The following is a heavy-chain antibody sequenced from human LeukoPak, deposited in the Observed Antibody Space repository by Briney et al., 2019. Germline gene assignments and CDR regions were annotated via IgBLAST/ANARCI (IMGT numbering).Heavy chain of an antibody. Sequence: PSETLSLTCAVYGGSFSGYYWSWIRQPPGKGLEWIGEINHSGSTNSNPSLKSRVTISVDTSKNQFSLKLSSVTAADTAVYDCARAAGDSSGYYPFDYWGQGTLVTVSS. CDR3: ARAAGDSSGYYPFDY. CDR2: INHSGST. J-gene: IGHJ4*02. CDR1: GGSFSGYY. D-gene: IGHD3-22*01. V-gene: IGHV4-34*01.